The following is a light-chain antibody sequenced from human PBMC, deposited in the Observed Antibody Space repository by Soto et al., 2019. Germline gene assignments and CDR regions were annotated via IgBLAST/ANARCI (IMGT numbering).Light chain of an antibody. J-gene: IGLJ2*01. CDR1: TSNLGNNY. CDR3: GTWDSSRRAGV. V-gene: IGLV1-51*02. CDR2: ENN. Sequence: QSVLTQPPSVSAAPGQRVTISCSGRTSNLGNNYVCWYQQFPGTAAHLLIYENNKRPSGVSDRFSGSKSGTSATLGITGLQPGDEADYYYGTWDSSRRAGVFGGGTKLTVL.